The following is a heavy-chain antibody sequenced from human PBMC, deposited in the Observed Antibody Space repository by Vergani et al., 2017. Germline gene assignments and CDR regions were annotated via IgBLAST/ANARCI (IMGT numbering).Heavy chain of an antibody. Sequence: QVQLQQWGGGPLKPSETLSLTCVVNGGSFTSYHWTWIRQSPGEGLEWVGDIDHTGRPDYNPSLKSRRTMSVDKSRNQFSLTLNSVTATDTAIYFCARVNTETNGHLYYYYYMDVWGQGTAVTVS. J-gene: IGHJ6*03. D-gene: IGHD4-11*01. CDR2: IDHTGRP. CDR1: GGSFTSYH. CDR3: ARVNTETNGHLYYYYYMDV. V-gene: IGHV4-34*01.